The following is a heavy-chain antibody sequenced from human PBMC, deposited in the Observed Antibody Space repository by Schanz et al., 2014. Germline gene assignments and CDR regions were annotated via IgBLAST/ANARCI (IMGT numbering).Heavy chain of an antibody. D-gene: IGHD6-13*01. CDR2: INPNSGNT. CDR1: GYTFTSHG. CDR3: ARDGVDAAAGGNY. Sequence: QEQLVQSGAEVRKPGASVKVSCKASGYTFTSHGISWVRQAPGQGLEWMGWINPNSGNTNYAQKLQGRVTMTRDTSTSTVYMELSSLRSEDTAVYYCARDGVDAAAGGNYWGQGTLVTVSS. J-gene: IGHJ4*02. V-gene: IGHV1-18*01.